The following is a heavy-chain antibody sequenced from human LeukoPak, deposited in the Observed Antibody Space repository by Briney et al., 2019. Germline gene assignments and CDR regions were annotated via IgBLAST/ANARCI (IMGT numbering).Heavy chain of an antibody. CDR3: AREDRGSSYDY. Sequence: PSETLSLTCTVSGGSISSGGYYWSWIRQPPGKGLEWIGYIYHSGSTYYNPSLKSRVTISVDTSRNQFSLKLSSVTAADTAVYYCAREDRGSSYDYWGQGTLVTVSS. J-gene: IGHJ4*02. CDR2: IYHSGST. D-gene: IGHD6-13*01. V-gene: IGHV4-30-2*01. CDR1: GGSISSGGYY.